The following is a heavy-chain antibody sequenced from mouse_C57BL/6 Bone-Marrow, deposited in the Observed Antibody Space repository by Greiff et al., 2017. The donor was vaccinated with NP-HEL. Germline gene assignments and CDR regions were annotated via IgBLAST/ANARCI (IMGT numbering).Heavy chain of an antibody. CDR1: GFSLTSYA. J-gene: IGHJ4*01. CDR3: ARKSEYYYGSGTYYYAMDY. V-gene: IGHV2-9-1*01. CDR2: IWTGGGT. D-gene: IGHD1-1*01. Sequence: QVQLKESGPGLVAPSQSLSITCTVSGFSLTSYAISWVRQPPGKGLEWLGVIWTGGGTNYNSALKYRLSISKENSKSQIFLKMNSLQTYYTARYYCARKSEYYYGSGTYYYAMDYWGQGTSLTVSS.